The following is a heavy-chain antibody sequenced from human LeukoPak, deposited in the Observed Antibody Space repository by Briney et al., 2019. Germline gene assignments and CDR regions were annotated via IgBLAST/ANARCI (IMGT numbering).Heavy chain of an antibody. D-gene: IGHD1-26*01. CDR1: GASISGSSYY. V-gene: IGHV4-39*01. J-gene: IGHJ4*02. CDR3: ARICNEWEPPDY. Sequence: SETLSLTCTVSGASISGSSYYRGWIRQPPGKGLEWIGSMDYDGSTYYNPSLKSRVTISVDTSKNQFSLKLSSVTAADTAVYYCARICNEWEPPDYWGQGILVTVSS. CDR2: MDYDGST.